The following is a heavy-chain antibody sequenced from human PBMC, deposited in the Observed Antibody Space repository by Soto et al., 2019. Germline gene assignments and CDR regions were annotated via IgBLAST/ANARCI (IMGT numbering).Heavy chain of an antibody. J-gene: IGHJ3*02. CDR3: ATTIRITMVRGVEPGAFDI. D-gene: IGHD3-10*01. CDR2: IDPSDSYT. V-gene: IGHV5-10-1*04. CDR1: GYSFTSYW. Sequence: PGESLKISCKGSGYSFTSYWISWVRQMPGKGLEWMGRIDPSDSYTRYSPSFQGQVTISADKSISTAYLQWSSLKASDTAMYYCATTIRITMVRGVEPGAFDIWGQGTMVTVSS.